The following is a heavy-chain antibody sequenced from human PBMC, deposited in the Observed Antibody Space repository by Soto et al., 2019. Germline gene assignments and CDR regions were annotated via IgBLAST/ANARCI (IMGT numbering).Heavy chain of an antibody. V-gene: IGHV1-2*02. J-gene: IGHJ6*02. CDR2: INPNSGGT. CDR3: ARDSSIAVAGTYYYYYGMDV. CDR1: GYTFTGYY. Sequence: AASVKVSCKASGYTFTGYYMHWVRQAPGQGLEWMGWINPNSGGTNYAQKFQGRVTMTRDTSISTAYMELSRLRSDDTAVYYCARDSSIAVAGTYYYYYGMDVWGQGTTVTVSS. D-gene: IGHD6-19*01.